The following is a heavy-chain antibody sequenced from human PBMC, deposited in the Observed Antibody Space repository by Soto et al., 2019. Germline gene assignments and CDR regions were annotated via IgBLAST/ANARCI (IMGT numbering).Heavy chain of an antibody. V-gene: IGHV3-33*01. CDR1: GFTFSSYG. Sequence: AGGSLRLSCAASGFTFSSYGMHWVRQAPGKGLEWVAVIWYEGSNKYYADSVKGRFTISRDNSKNTLYLQMNSLRAEDTAVYYCARELTSSSSSSPPHSGPTHYYYYYGMDVWGQGTTVTVSS. CDR2: IWYEGSNK. CDR3: ARELTSSSSSSPPHSGPTHYYYYYGMDV. J-gene: IGHJ6*02. D-gene: IGHD6-6*01.